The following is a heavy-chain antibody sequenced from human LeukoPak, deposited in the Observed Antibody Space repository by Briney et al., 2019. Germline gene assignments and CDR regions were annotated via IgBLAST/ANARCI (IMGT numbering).Heavy chain of an antibody. J-gene: IGHJ4*02. V-gene: IGHV3-7*01. CDR3: AKDRADIVVVPAALLHN. Sequence: GGSLRLSCAASGFTFSSYWMSWVRQAPGKGLEWVANIKQDGSEKYYVDSVKGRFTISRDNAKNSLFLQMNSLRAEDTAVYYCAKDRADIVVVPAALLHNWGQGTLVTVSS. CDR1: GFTFSSYW. D-gene: IGHD2-2*01. CDR2: IKQDGSEK.